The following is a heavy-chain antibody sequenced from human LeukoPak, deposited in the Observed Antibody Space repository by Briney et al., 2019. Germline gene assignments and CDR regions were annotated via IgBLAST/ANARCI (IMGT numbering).Heavy chain of an antibody. V-gene: IGHV1-69*06. D-gene: IGHD6-6*01. Sequence: SVKVSCKASGGTFSSYAISWVRQAPGQGLEWMGGIIPIFGTANYAQKFQGRVTITADKSTSTAYMELSSLRSEDTAVYYCASRSIAARPGDYWGQGTLVTVSS. CDR3: ASRSIAARPGDY. CDR2: IIPIFGTA. J-gene: IGHJ4*02. CDR1: GGTFSSYA.